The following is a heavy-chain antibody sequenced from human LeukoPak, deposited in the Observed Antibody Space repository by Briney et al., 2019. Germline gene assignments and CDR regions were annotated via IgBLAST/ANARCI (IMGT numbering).Heavy chain of an antibody. CDR1: GFIFRTYA. J-gene: IGHJ4*02. CDR3: AKDHIFVPHATRY. V-gene: IGHV3-23*01. D-gene: IGHD3-3*02. Sequence: GGSLRLSCAASGFIFRTYAMSWVRQAPGKGLEWVSAINADHSTYYADSVKGRFTISRDNPENTLYLQMNSLRAEDTAVYYCAKDHIFVPHATRYWGQGTLVTVSS. CDR2: INADHST.